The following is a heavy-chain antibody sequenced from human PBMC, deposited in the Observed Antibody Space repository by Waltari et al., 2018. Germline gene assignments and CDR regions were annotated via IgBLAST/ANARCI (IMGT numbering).Heavy chain of an antibody. V-gene: IGHV3-21*02. D-gene: IGHD6-19*01. CDR1: GFTFSPFG. CDR3: ARDGSGWSRDY. CDR2: SNFSGDGT. J-gene: IGHJ4*02. Sequence: EVLLVESGGGLVQPGGSLRLSCAASGFTFSPFGMTWVRQAPGKGLEWVSTSNFSGDGTYYADSVKGRFTISRDNAKNSVYLQMNTLRAEDTAVYYCARDGSGWSRDYWGQGILVTVSS.